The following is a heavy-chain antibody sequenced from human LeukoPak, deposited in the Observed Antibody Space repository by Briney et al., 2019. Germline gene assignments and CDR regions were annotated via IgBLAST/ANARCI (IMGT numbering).Heavy chain of an antibody. V-gene: IGHV4-34*01. J-gene: IGHJ4*02. CDR2: INHSGYT. Sequence: SESLSLTCAVSGVSFNDYYWSWVRQTQGKELEWIGGINHSGYTNDSPSLKSRVTISIDTSRKQFSLNLRSVTVADTGIYYCTRMTTGHDYWGQGTLVTVSS. CDR3: TRMTTGHDY. D-gene: IGHD4-17*01. CDR1: GVSFNDYY.